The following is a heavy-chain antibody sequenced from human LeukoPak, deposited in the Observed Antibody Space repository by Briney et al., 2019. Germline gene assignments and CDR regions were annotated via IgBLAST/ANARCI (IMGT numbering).Heavy chain of an antibody. D-gene: IGHD2/OR15-2a*01. CDR3: AAWQNRLFDY. J-gene: IGHJ4*02. CDR1: GGSFSGYY. CDR2: INHSGST. Sequence: SETLSLTCAVYGGSFSGYYWSWIRQPPGKGLEWIGEINHSGSTNYNPSLKSRVTISVDTSKNQFSLRLSSVTAADTAVYYCAAWQNRLFDYWGQGTLVTVSS. V-gene: IGHV4-34*01.